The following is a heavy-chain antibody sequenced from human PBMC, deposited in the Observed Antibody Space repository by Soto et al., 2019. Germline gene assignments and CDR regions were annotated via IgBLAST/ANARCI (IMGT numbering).Heavy chain of an antibody. CDR3: VRENRYDNSGYYYQGFDY. V-gene: IGHV3-74*01. Sequence: GGALMLSFASAGFTSSNYCMHCVRQGPGKVLLWVSRINSDGSSSTYADSVKGRFTISRDNAKNSLYLQMNSLRAEDTAVYYCVRENRYDNSGYYYQGFDYWGQGTLVTVSS. D-gene: IGHD3-22*01. CDR2: INSDGSSS. CDR1: GFTSSNYC. J-gene: IGHJ4*02.